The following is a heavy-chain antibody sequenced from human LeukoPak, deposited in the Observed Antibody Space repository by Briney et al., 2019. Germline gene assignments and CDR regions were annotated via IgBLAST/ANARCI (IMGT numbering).Heavy chain of an antibody. CDR2: INPNSGGT. Sequence: GSVKVSCKASGYTFTGYYMHWVRQAPGQGLEWMGWINPNSGGTNYAQKFQGRVTMTRDTSISTAYMELSRLRSDDTAVYYCARGHSSSWYHWFDPWGQGTLVTVSS. J-gene: IGHJ5*02. CDR1: GYTFTGYY. V-gene: IGHV1-2*02. D-gene: IGHD6-13*01. CDR3: ARGHSSSWYHWFDP.